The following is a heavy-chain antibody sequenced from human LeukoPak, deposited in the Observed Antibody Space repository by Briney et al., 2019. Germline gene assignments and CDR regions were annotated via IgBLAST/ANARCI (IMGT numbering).Heavy chain of an antibody. J-gene: IGHJ3*01. Sequence: PGGTLRLSCAASGFTFSSYGMNWVRQAPGKGLEWVSVISGSGGNTYYADSVKGRFTISRDNSKNTLYLQMNSLRAEDTAVYYCARLNWNDAPTWGQGTMVTVSS. CDR3: ARLNWNDAPT. V-gene: IGHV3-23*01. CDR2: ISGSGGNT. CDR1: GFTFSSYG. D-gene: IGHD1-1*01.